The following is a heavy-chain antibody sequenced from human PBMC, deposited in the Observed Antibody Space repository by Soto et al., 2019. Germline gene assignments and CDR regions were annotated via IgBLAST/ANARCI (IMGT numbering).Heavy chain of an antibody. CDR1: GFTFSSYE. CDR2: ISSTGTSM. Sequence: VQLVESGGDLVQPGGSLRLSCAASGFTFSSYELNWVRQAPGKGLEWVSYISSTGTSMDYADSVKGRFTISRDNAKNSLHLQLNRLRDEDMAVYYCARETHFIDYWGQGTLVSVSA. V-gene: IGHV3-48*03. J-gene: IGHJ4*02. CDR3: ARETHFIDY.